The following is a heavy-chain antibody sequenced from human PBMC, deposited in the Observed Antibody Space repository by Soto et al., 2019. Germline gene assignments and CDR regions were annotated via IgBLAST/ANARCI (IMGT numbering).Heavy chain of an antibody. CDR2: INPNSGGT. CDR1: GYTFTGYY. Sequence: GASVKVSCKASGYTFTGYYMHCVRQAPGQGLEWMGWINPNSGGTNYAQKFQGRVTMTRDTSISTAYMELSRLRSDDTAVYYCARDLADSSGSAFAFDIWGQGTMVTVSS. V-gene: IGHV1-2*02. D-gene: IGHD3-22*01. CDR3: ARDLADSSGSAFAFDI. J-gene: IGHJ3*02.